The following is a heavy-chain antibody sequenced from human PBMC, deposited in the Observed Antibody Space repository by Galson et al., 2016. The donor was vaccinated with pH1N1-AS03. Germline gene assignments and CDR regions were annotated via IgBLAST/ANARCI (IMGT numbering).Heavy chain of an antibody. J-gene: IGHJ5*02. V-gene: IGHV3-48*03. CDR2: ISSSGNTI. D-gene: IGHD3-9*01. CDR1: GFIFSSYE. CDR3: ARALSEQYYDILTGNDP. Sequence: LRLSCAASGFIFSSYEMNWVRQAPGKGLEWVSYISSSGNTIYYADSVKGRFTISRDNAKNSLYLQMNSLSAEDTAVYYCARALSEQYYDILTGNDPWGQGTLVTVSS.